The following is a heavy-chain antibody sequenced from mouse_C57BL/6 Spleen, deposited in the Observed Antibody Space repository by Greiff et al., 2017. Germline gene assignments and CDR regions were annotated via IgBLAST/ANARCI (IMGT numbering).Heavy chain of an antibody. Sequence: VKLVESGPELVKPGASVKISCKASGYAFSSSWLNWVKQRPGKGLEWIGRIYPGDGDTNYNGKFKGKATLTADKSSSTAYMQLSSLTSEDSAVYLWARVYGSSCKDWYFDVWGTGTTVTVSS. CDR3: ARVYGSSCKDWYFDV. J-gene: IGHJ1*03. V-gene: IGHV1-82*01. CDR2: IYPGDGDT. D-gene: IGHD1-1*01. CDR1: GYAFSSSW.